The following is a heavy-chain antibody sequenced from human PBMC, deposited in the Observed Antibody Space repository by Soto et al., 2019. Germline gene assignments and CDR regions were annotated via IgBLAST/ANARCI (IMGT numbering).Heavy chain of an antibody. CDR1: GGSFSGYY. J-gene: IGHJ6*02. CDR2: INHSGST. CDR3: ARGRSVGSSSIVPLYYYYYGMDV. Sequence: SETLSLTCAVYGGSFSGYYWSWIRQPPGKGLEWIGEINHSGSTNYNPSLKSRVTISVDTSKNQFSLKLSSVTAADTAVYYCARGRSVGSSSIVPLYYYYYGMDVWGQGTTVTVSS. D-gene: IGHD1-26*01. V-gene: IGHV4-34*01.